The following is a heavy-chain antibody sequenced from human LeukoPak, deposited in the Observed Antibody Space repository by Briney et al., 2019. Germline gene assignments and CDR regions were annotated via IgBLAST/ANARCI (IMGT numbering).Heavy chain of an antibody. CDR3: AKGLLSPKLRGASDY. V-gene: IGHV3-7*01. J-gene: IGHJ4*02. CDR2: IKPDGSEI. Sequence: GGSLRLSCAASEFIFSDFWMSWVRQAPGKRLEWVANIKPDGSEIFYVDSVKGRFTISRDNAKNSLYLQMDSLRAEDTAVYYCAKGLLSPKLRGASDYWGQGTLVTVSS. CDR1: EFIFSDFW. D-gene: IGHD3-16*01.